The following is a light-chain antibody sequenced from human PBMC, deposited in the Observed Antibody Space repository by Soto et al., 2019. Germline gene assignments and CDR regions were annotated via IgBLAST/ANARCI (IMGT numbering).Light chain of an antibody. CDR3: QQYNSSSRT. J-gene: IGKJ1*01. Sequence: EIVMTQSPATLSVSPGERATLSCRASQSVSSNLAWYQQKPGQAPRLLIYGASSRATGIPVRFSGSGSGTEFTLTISSLQSEDFATYYCQQYNSSSRTFGQGTKVEIK. CDR1: QSVSSN. V-gene: IGKV3-15*01. CDR2: GAS.